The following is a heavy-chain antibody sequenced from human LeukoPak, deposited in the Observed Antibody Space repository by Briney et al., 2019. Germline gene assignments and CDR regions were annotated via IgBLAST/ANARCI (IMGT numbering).Heavy chain of an antibody. CDR2: ISYEGSNK. Sequence: LRPSCAAAAFSVTTDSMSCVSQPASNWLGLVAVISYEGSNKYYADSVKGRFTISRDNSKNTRYLPMNSPRTQTTAVYYCAKPLFNSSGWDFDYWGQGTLVTVSS. V-gene: IGHV3-30*18. D-gene: IGHD6-19*01. CDR3: AKPLFNSSGWDFDY. J-gene: IGHJ4*02. CDR1: AFSVTTDS.